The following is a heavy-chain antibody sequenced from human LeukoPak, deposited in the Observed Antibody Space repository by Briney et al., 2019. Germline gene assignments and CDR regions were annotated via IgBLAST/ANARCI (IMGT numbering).Heavy chain of an antibody. D-gene: IGHD1-14*01. CDR3: AKGGATGKVDWFDP. CDR2: VSGGNSGT. CDR1: GFTFSGYC. J-gene: IGHJ5*02. Sequence: GGSLRLSCAASGFTFSGYCMMWVRQAPGKGLEGVSSVSGGNSGTYYADSVKGRITISRDKTKNSLFLQMNSLSGEDAVGYYCAKGGATGKVDWFDPWGQGVLVHVSS. V-gene: IGHV3-23*01.